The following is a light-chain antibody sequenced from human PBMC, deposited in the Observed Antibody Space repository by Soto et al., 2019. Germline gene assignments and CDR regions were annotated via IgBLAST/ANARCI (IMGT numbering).Light chain of an antibody. Sequence: DIVMTQSPDSLAVSLGERATINCKSSQSVLYSSNNKNYLAWYQQKPGQPPKLLIYWASTRESGVPDRFSGSGSGTDFTLTISILQAEDVAVYYCQPYYSTPRTFGQGTKVEIK. CDR2: WAS. CDR3: QPYYSTPRT. J-gene: IGKJ1*01. CDR1: QSVLYSSNNKNY. V-gene: IGKV4-1*01.